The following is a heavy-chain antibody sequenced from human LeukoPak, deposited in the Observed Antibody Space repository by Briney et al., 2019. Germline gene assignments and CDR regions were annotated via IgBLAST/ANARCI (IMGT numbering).Heavy chain of an antibody. J-gene: IGHJ3*02. CDR3: ARPALGAFDI. V-gene: IGHV4-39*01. CDR2: LYYTGST. CDR1: GGSISSSSYY. Sequence: RPSETLSLTCTVSGGSISSSSYYWGWIRQPPGKGLEWIGSLYYTGSTYYNPSLKSRVTISVDTSKNQFSLKLSSVTAADMAVYYCARPALGAFDIRGRGTMVTVSS. D-gene: IGHD3-10*01.